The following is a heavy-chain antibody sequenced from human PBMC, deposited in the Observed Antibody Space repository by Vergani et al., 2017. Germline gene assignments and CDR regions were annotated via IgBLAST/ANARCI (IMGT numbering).Heavy chain of an antibody. CDR1: GGSFSGYY. Sequence: QVQLQQWGAGLLKPSETLSLTCAVYGGSFSGYYWSWIRQPPGKGLEWIGYIYHSGSTYYNPSLKSRVTISVDRSKNQFSLKLSSVTAADTAVYYCAMGPDHGKRFGELKNYYYGMDVWGQGTTVTVSS. CDR3: AMGPDHGKRFGELKNYYYGMDV. J-gene: IGHJ6*02. D-gene: IGHD3-10*01. CDR2: IYHSGST. V-gene: IGHV4-34*01.